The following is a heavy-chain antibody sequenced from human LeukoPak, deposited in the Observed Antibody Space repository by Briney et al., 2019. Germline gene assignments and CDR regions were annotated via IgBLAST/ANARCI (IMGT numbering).Heavy chain of an antibody. CDR3: ATEFYSNGYNS. V-gene: IGHV3-15*01. J-gene: IGHJ4*02. Sequence: GGSLRLSCPGSGFTFSSAWMTWVRQIPGKGLEWVGHIKSRTDGGTTDYAAPVKGRFTISRDDSKNTVYLQMNSLKIEDSAVYFCATEFYSNGYNSWGQGTLVIVSS. CDR2: IKSRTDGGTT. D-gene: IGHD5-24*01. CDR1: GFTFSSAW.